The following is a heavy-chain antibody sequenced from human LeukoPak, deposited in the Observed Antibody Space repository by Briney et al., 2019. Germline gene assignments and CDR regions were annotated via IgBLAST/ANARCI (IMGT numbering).Heavy chain of an antibody. CDR3: ARGRGSGWYRYYFDY. D-gene: IGHD6-19*01. J-gene: IGHJ4*02. Sequence: SETLSLTCAVYGGSFSGYYWSWIRQPPGKGLEWIGEINHSGGTNYNPSLKSRVTISVDTSKNQFSLKLSSVTAADTAVYYCARGRGSGWYRYYFDYWGQGTLVTVSS. CDR2: INHSGGT. V-gene: IGHV4-34*01. CDR1: GGSFSGYY.